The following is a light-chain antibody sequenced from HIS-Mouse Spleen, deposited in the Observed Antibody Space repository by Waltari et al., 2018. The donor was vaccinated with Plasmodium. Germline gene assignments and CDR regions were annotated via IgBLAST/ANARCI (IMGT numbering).Light chain of an antibody. CDR2: DVS. CDR1: SSDAGGYYC. Sequence: QSALTQPASVARSPGQSFTIPCTGTSSDAGGYYCACWYQQHPGKAPKLMIYDVSKRPSGVSNRFSGSKSGNTASLTISGLQAEDEADYYCSSYTSSSTVVFGGGTKLTVL. J-gene: IGLJ2*01. CDR3: SSYTSSSTVV. V-gene: IGLV2-14*03.